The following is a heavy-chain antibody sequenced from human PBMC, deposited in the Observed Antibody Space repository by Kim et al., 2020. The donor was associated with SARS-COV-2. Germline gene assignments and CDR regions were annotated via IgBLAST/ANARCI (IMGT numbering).Heavy chain of an antibody. J-gene: IGHJ4*02. CDR2: IYSGDNT. D-gene: IGHD1-26*01. CDR3: ATSHTPFSGTYWPPFDY. Sequence: GGSLRLSCAASGLIVSSNYMSWVRQAPGKGLEWVSLIYSGDNTYYADSVKGRFTISRDNSKNTLYLQMNSLRADDTAVYYCATSHTPFSGTYWPPFDYWGRGTLVTVSA. CDR1: GLIVSSNY. V-gene: IGHV3-53*01.